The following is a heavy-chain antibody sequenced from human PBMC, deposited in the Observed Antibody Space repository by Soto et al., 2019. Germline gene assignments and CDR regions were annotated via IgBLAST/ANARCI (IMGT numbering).Heavy chain of an antibody. V-gene: IGHV3-33*01. J-gene: IGHJ5*02. CDR3: ARPYSSNSNWFDP. Sequence: GGSLRLSCAASGFTLSNYGMHWVRQAPGKGLEWVAVLRDDADDAYYVDSVKGRFTISRDNSKNTLYLQMNYLRAEDTAVYYCARPYSSNSNWFDPWGQGTLVTVSS. D-gene: IGHD6-19*01. CDR1: GFTLSNYG. CDR2: LRDDADDA.